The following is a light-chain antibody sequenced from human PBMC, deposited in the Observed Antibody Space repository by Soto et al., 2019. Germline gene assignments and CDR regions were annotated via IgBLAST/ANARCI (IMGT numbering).Light chain of an antibody. CDR2: GAS. CDR3: QQSYSNPRT. J-gene: IGKJ1*01. CDR1: QSVSSSY. V-gene: IGKV3D-7*01. Sequence: EILLTQSPCTLTLSPGERATLSCRASQSVSSSYLSWYQQKPGQAPRLLIYGASTRATAIPARFSGSGSGTEFTLTISSLQPEDFAPYYCQQSYSNPRTFGRGTKVDIK.